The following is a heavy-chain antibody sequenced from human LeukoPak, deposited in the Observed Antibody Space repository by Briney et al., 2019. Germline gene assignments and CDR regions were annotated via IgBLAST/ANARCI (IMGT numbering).Heavy chain of an antibody. Sequence: PSETLSLTCTVSGGSISSYYWSWIRQAPGKGLEWIGYIYYTGETNSSPSLKSRVSISVDTSKNQFSLNLRSVTAADTAVYYCARGRVPGGDWGQGTLVAVSS. V-gene: IGHV4-59*01. CDR3: ARGRVPGGD. J-gene: IGHJ4*02. D-gene: IGHD3-16*01. CDR2: IYYTGET. CDR1: GGSISSYY.